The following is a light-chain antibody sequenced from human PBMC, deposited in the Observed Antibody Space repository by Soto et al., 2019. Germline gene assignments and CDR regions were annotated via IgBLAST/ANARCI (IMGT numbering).Light chain of an antibody. CDR2: GNR. CDR3: QAYDYSLTASV. CDR1: TSNLGAGYD. V-gene: IGLV1-40*01. Sequence: QSVLTQPPSVSGAPGQRVTLSCTGNTSNLGAGYDVHWYQQLPGAAPKLVIFGNRNRPSGVPERFSGSKSGTSASLAITGLQAEDEAAYYCQAYDYSLTASVFGGGTKLTVL. J-gene: IGLJ3*02.